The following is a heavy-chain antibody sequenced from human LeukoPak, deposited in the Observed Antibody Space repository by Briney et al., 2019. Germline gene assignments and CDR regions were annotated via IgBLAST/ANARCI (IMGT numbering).Heavy chain of an antibody. Sequence: PSGTLSLTCAVYGGSFSGYYWSWIRQPPGKGLEWIGEINHSGSTNYNPFLKSRVTISVDTSKNQFSLKLSSVTAADTAVYYCARGEGYDRSFDYWGQGTLVTVSS. V-gene: IGHV4-34*01. CDR1: GGSFSGYY. CDR2: INHSGST. CDR3: ARGEGYDRSFDY. J-gene: IGHJ4*02. D-gene: IGHD5-12*01.